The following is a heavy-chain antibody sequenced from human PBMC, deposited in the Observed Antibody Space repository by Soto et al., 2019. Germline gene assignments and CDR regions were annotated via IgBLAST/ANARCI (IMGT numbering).Heavy chain of an antibody. CDR1: DDSITSGAYY. Sequence: HLQLQESGPGLVKPSETLSLTCTVSDDSITSGAYYWGLIRQSPGKGLEWIGTIQYRGSTYYNPSLNCRVTIFLVTSKNKFSLRLTPVTADDTAVYFCAGMFWIGDLLFDYWGKGTLVTVSS. D-gene: IGHD3-10*01. CDR2: IQYRGST. J-gene: IGHJ4*02. CDR3: AGMFWIGDLLFDY. V-gene: IGHV4-39*01.